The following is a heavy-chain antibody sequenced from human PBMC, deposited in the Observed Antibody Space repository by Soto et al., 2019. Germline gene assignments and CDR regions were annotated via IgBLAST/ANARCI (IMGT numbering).Heavy chain of an antibody. V-gene: IGHV1-69*01. Sequence: QVQLVQSGAEVKKPGSSVKVSCKASGGTFSSYAISWVRQAPGQGLEWMGGIIPIFGTANYTQNFQGRVTITADEPTSTAYMELSSLRSEDTAVYYCARARRGVGATYYYGMDVWGQGTTVTVSS. CDR2: IIPIFGTA. J-gene: IGHJ6*02. CDR1: GGTFSSYA. CDR3: ARARRGVGATYYYGMDV. D-gene: IGHD1-26*01.